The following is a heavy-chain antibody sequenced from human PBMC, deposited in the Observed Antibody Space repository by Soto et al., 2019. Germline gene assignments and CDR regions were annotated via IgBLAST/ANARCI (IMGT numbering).Heavy chain of an antibody. D-gene: IGHD3-3*01. V-gene: IGHV6-1*01. J-gene: IGHJ5*02. Sequence: PSQTLSLTCAISGDSVSSNTAAWNWIRSSPSRGLEWLGRTYYRSNWRHDYAVSVKSRITVNPDTSKNHFSLQLNSVTPEDTAVYYCARELWYYDFWSGYSGHTNSLKGKNWFDPWGQGTLVTVSS. CDR1: GDSVSSNTAA. CDR2: TYYRSNWRH. CDR3: ARELWYYDFWSGYSGHTNSLKGKNWFDP.